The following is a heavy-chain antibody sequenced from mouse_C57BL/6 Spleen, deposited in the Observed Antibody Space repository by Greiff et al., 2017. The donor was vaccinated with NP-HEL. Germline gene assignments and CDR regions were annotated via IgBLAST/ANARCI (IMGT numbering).Heavy chain of an antibody. V-gene: IGHV1-7*01. CDR2: INPSSGYT. CDR3: ARYWDYYGSSDYYAMDY. CDR1: GYTFTSYW. J-gene: IGHJ4*01. Sequence: VQGVESGAELAKPGASVKLSCKASGYTFTSYWMHWVKQRPGQGLEWIGYINPSSGYTKYNQKFKDKATLTADKSSSTAYMQLSSLTYEDSAVYYCARYWDYYGSSDYYAMDYWGQGTSVTVSS. D-gene: IGHD1-1*01.